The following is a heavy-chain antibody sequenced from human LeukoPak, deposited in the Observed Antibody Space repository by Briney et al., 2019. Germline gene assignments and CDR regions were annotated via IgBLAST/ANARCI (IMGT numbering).Heavy chain of an antibody. V-gene: IGHV4-39*01. CDR2: IYYSGST. Sequence: KPSETLSLTCTVSGGSISSSSYYWGWIRQPPGKGLEWIGSIYYSGSTYYNPSLKSRVTISVDTSKNQFSLKLSSVAAADTAVYYCARPRGHTAVSYYFDYWGQGTLVTVSS. CDR1: GGSISSSSYY. J-gene: IGHJ4*02. D-gene: IGHD5-18*01. CDR3: ARPRGHTAVSYYFDY.